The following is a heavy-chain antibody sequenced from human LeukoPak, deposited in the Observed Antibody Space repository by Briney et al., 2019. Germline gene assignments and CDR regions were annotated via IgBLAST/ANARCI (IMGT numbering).Heavy chain of an antibody. CDR2: MNPNSGNT. J-gene: IGHJ5*02. CDR3: ARGRNWFDP. CDR1: GYTFTGYY. V-gene: IGHV1-8*02. Sequence: GASVKVSCKASGYTFTGYYMHWVRQAPGQGLEWMGWMNPNSGNTGYAQKFQGRVTMTRNTSISTAYMELSSLRSEDTAVYYCARGRNWFDPWGQGTLVTVSS.